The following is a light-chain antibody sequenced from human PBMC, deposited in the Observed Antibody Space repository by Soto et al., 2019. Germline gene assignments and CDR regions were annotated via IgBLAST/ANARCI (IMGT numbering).Light chain of an antibody. J-gene: IGKJ1*01. Sequence: EMVMTQSPATLSVSPGERATLSCRASQSVSSNLAWSQQMPGQAPRLLIYGVSTRATGIPARFSGSGSGTEFTLTINSLQSEDFAVYYCQQYNNWPRTFGQGTKVDIK. CDR1: QSVSSN. V-gene: IGKV3-15*01. CDR2: GVS. CDR3: QQYNNWPRT.